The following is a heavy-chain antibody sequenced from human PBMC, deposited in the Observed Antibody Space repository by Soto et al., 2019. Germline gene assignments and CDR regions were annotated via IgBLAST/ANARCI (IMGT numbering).Heavy chain of an antibody. D-gene: IGHD6-19*01. CDR2: ISYDGSKK. CDR1: GFTFSSYC. Sequence: GGPLRLSCAASGFTFSSYCMHWVRQAPGKGLEWVAVISYDGSKKYYADSVKGRFTVSRDNPKNTLYLQMNSLRAEDTAVYYCARRAQWLAYFDYWGQGTLVTVSS. CDR3: ARRAQWLAYFDY. J-gene: IGHJ4*02. V-gene: IGHV3-30*03.